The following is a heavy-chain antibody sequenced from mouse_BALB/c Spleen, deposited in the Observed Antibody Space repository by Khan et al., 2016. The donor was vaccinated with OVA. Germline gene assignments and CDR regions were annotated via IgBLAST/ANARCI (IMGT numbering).Heavy chain of an antibody. D-gene: IGHD4-1*02. Sequence: QIQLVQSGPELKKPGETVKISCKASGYTFTNYGMNWVKQAPGKGLKWMGWINTYNGEPTYADDFKGRFAFSLETSASTAYLQINNLKNEDTATYFCARSNSYLYFDVWGVGTTVTVSS. V-gene: IGHV9-3-1*01. CDR2: INTYNGEP. CDR1: GYTFTNYG. J-gene: IGHJ1*01. CDR3: ARSNSYLYFDV.